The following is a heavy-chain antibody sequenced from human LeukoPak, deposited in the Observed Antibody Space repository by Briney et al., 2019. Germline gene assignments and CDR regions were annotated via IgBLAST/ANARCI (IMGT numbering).Heavy chain of an antibody. CDR3: ARDDSSGPQVY. CDR2: INPNSGGT. Sequence: ASVKVSCEASGYTFTGYYMHWVRQAPGQGLEWMGWINPNSGGTNYAQKFQGRVTMTRDTSISTAYMELSSLRSEDTAVYYCARDDSSGPQVYWGQGTLVTVSP. J-gene: IGHJ4*02. CDR1: GYTFTGYY. V-gene: IGHV1-2*02. D-gene: IGHD3-22*01.